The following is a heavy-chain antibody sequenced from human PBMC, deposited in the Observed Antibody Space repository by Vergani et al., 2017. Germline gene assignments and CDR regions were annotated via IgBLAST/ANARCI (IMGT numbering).Heavy chain of an antibody. CDR1: GFTFSSYS. D-gene: IGHD3-10*01. CDR3: AREGRGYMDV. J-gene: IGHJ6*03. V-gene: IGHV3-21*01. Sequence: EVQLVESGGGLVKPGGSLRLSCAASGFTFSSYSMNWVRQAPGKGLEWVSSISSSSSSIYYADSVKGRFTISREHAKTSLYLQRNSLRAEDTAVYYCAREGRGYMDVWGKGTTVTVSS. CDR2: ISSSSSSI.